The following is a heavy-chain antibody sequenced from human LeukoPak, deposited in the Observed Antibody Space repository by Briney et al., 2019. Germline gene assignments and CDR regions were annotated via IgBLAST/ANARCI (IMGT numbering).Heavy chain of an antibody. CDR3: ASRNLPRGYYDSFLPSNAFDI. D-gene: IGHD3-22*01. J-gene: IGHJ3*02. CDR1: GFTFSSYA. CDR2: IRGSGDST. V-gene: IGHV3-23*01. Sequence: GGSLRLSCAASGFTFSSYAMTWVRQAPGKGLEWVSSIRGSGDSTYYADSVKGRFTISRDNSKNTLYLQMNSLRAEDTAVYYCASRNLPRGYYDSFLPSNAFDIWGQGTMVTVSS.